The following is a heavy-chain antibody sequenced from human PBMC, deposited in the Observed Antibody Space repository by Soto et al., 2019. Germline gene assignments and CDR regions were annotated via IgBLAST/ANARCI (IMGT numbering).Heavy chain of an antibody. Sequence: QVQLVQSGAEVKKPGSSVKVSCKASGVTFSSYAISWVRQAPGQGLEWMGGIIPIFGTANYAQKFQGRVTITADESTSTAYMELSSLRSEDTAVYYCARERQRLGLEGRAFDIWGQGTMVTVSS. CDR3: ARERQRLGLEGRAFDI. CDR2: IIPIFGTA. V-gene: IGHV1-69*01. D-gene: IGHD6-25*01. CDR1: GVTFSSYA. J-gene: IGHJ3*02.